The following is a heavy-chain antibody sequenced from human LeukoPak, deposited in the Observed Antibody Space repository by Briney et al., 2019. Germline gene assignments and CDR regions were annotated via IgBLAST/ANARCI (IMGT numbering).Heavy chain of an antibody. CDR1: GYTFIDYY. V-gene: IGHV1-2*02. CDR2: ISPNSGGT. Sequence: GASVKVSCKASGYTFIDYYMHWVRQAPGQGLEWIGWISPNSGGTKSVQKFQGRVTMTRDTSITTVYMELSGLSFDDTAVYYCARGGGGYSVDYWGQGTLVIVSS. CDR3: ARGGGGYSVDY. J-gene: IGHJ4*02. D-gene: IGHD2-15*01.